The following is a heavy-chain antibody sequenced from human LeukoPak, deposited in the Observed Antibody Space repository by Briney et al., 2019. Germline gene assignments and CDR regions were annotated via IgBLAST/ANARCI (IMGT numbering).Heavy chain of an antibody. D-gene: IGHD6-19*01. CDR3: ARTHAGSSDWYGGFDY. Sequence: VKPSETLSLTCTVSGGSISTYYWSWIRQPPGKGLEWIGHIYYGGSTNYNPSLKGRVTISLDTSKNQFSLRLSSVTAADTAMYYCARTHAGSSDWYGGFDYWGQGTLVTVSS. V-gene: IGHV4-59*08. CDR2: IYYGGST. J-gene: IGHJ4*02. CDR1: GGSISTYY.